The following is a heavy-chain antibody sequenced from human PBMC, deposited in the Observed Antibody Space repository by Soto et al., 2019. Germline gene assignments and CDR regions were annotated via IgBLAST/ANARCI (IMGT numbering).Heavy chain of an antibody. J-gene: IGHJ4*02. V-gene: IGHV3-23*01. Sequence: GGSLRLSCAASGFTFSSYAMSWVRQAPGKGLEWVSAISGSGGSTYYADSVKGRFTISRDNSKNTLYLQMNSLRAEDTAVYYCAKDGRITICGVVPAPIDYCGQGTLVTVPS. CDR1: GFTFSSYA. CDR2: ISGSGGST. D-gene: IGHD3-3*01. CDR3: AKDGRITICGVVPAPIDY.